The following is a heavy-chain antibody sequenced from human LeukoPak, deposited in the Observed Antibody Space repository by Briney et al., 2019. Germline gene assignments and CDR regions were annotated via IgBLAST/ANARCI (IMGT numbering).Heavy chain of an antibody. J-gene: IGHJ6*03. D-gene: IGHD3-10*01. Sequence: GASVKVSCKASGYTFASYDINWVRQATGQGLEWMGWMNPNSGNTGYAQKFQGRVTMTRNTSISTAYMELSSLRSEDTAVYYCARGGYYYGSGSYFLGFKPYRYMDVWGKGTTVTVSS. CDR2: MNPNSGNT. CDR3: ARGGYYYGSGSYFLGFKPYRYMDV. CDR1: GYTFASYD. V-gene: IGHV1-8*01.